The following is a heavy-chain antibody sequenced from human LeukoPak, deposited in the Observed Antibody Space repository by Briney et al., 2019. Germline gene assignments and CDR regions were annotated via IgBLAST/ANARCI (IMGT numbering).Heavy chain of an antibody. D-gene: IGHD6-13*01. Sequence: PGGSLRHSCAASGFTFSSYWMSWVRQAPGKGLEWVANIKQDGSEKYYVDSVKGRFTISRDNAKNSLYLQMNSLRAEDTAVYYCARHAIAAAGNGIDYWGQGTLVTVSS. V-gene: IGHV3-7*01. J-gene: IGHJ4*02. CDR2: IKQDGSEK. CDR3: ARHAIAAAGNGIDY. CDR1: GFTFSSYW.